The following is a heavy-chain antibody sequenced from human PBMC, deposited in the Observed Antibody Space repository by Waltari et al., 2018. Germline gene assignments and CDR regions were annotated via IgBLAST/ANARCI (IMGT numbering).Heavy chain of an antibody. D-gene: IGHD3-22*01. CDR2: IYYSGST. Sequence: QLQLQESGPGLVKPSATLSLTCTVPGGSISSSSYYWGWIRQPPGKGLEWIGSIYYSGSTYYNPSLKSRVTISVDTSKNQFSLKLSSVTAADTAVYYCARGVYYDSSGYFFDYWGQGTLVTVSS. V-gene: IGHV4-39*07. CDR1: GGSISSSSYY. J-gene: IGHJ4*02. CDR3: ARGVYYDSSGYFFDY.